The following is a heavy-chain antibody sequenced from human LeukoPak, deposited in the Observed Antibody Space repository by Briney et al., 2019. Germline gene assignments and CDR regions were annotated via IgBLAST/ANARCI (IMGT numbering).Heavy chain of an antibody. D-gene: IGHD2-21*01. CDR3: ARDVSLGGYMVVADAFDI. V-gene: IGHV3-48*04. CDR1: GFTFSSYS. Sequence: GSLRLSCAASGFTFSSYSMNWVRQAPGKGLEWVSYISSSSSTIYYADSVKGRFTISRDNAKNSLYLQMNSLRAEDTAVYYCARDVSLGGYMVVADAFDIWGQGTMVTVSS. CDR2: ISSSSSTI. J-gene: IGHJ3*02.